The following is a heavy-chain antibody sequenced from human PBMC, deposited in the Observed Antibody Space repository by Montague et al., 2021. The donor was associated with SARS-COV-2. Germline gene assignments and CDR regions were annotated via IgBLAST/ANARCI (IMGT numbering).Heavy chain of an antibody. Sequence: SVKVSCKAFGHTLSEVPIHWVRQAPGEGLEWMGSFDPEHGETLYTQKFQGRVSMTEDPSAETAYLELSNLISDDTAIYYCATESILGVVIYAFAFWGQGTLVTVSS. CDR3: ATESILGVVIYAFAF. V-gene: IGHV1-24*01. CDR1: GHTLSEVP. D-gene: IGHD3-3*02. CDR2: FDPEHGET. J-gene: IGHJ3*01.